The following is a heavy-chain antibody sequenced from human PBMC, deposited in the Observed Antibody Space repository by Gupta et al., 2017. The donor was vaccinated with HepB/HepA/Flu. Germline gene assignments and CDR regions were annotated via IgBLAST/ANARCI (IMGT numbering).Heavy chain of an antibody. D-gene: IGHD6-13*01. CDR1: GYTFPGYL. Sequence: QEQLVQPGAAVQKPRAPVKGSLKASGYTFPGYLMHWVRQAPGQGLEWMGWSNPNSGGTNYAQKVQGRVTMTRDTSISTAYMELSRLRSDDTAVYYCSSWYRNNFDYWGQGTLVTVSS. CDR3: SSWYRNNFDY. CDR2: SNPNSGGT. V-gene: IGHV1-2*02. J-gene: IGHJ4*02.